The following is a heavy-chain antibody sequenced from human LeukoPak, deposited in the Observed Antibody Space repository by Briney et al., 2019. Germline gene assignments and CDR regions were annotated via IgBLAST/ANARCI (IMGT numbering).Heavy chain of an antibody. D-gene: IGHD3-22*01. CDR2: ISYDGSNK. Sequence: PGRSLRLSCAASGLTFSSYGMHWVRQAPGKGLEWVAVISYDGSNKYYADSVKGRFTISRDNSKNTLYLQMNSLRAEDTAVYYCAKDSSTYYYDSSGPGFDYWGQGTLVTVSS. CDR1: GLTFSSYG. J-gene: IGHJ4*02. CDR3: AKDSSTYYYDSSGPGFDY. V-gene: IGHV3-30*18.